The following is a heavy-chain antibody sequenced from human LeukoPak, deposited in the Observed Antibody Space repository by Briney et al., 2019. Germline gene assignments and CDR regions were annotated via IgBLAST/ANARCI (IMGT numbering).Heavy chain of an antibody. J-gene: IGHJ4*02. CDR1: GYTFTGYY. CDR3: ARGSANYGSGSYYNLDY. CDR2: INPNSGGT. V-gene: IGHV1-2*04. D-gene: IGHD3-10*01. Sequence: VASVKVSCKASGYTFTGYYMHWVRQAPGQGLEWMGWINPNSGGTNYAQKFQGWVTMTRDTSISTAYMELSRLRSDDTAVYYCARGSANYGSGSYYNLDYWGQGTLVTVSS.